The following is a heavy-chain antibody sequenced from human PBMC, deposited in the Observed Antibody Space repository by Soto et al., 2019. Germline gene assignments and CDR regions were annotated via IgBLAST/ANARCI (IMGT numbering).Heavy chain of an antibody. CDR3: ARQAAVGESYYYYYVMAF. J-gene: IGHJ6*02. V-gene: IGHV1-18*01. CDR2: ISAYNGNT. CDR1: GYTFTSYG. Sequence: ASVKVSCKASGYTFTSYGISWVRQAPGQGLEWMGWISAYNGNTNYAQKLQGRVTMTTDTSTSTAYMELRSLRSDDTAVYYCARQAAVGESYYYYYVMAFGGQGSTVTVSS. D-gene: IGHD6-13*01.